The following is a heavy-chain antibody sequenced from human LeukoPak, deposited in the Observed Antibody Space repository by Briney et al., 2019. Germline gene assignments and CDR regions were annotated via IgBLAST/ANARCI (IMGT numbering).Heavy chain of an antibody. D-gene: IGHD2-2*01. CDR3: ARGYLYYQYSFDY. V-gene: IGHV3-7*01. J-gene: IGHJ4*02. CDR2: IKQDGSEK. Sequence: PGGSLRLSCAASGFTFSSYAMSWVRQAPGKGLEWVANIKQDGSEKYYVDSVKGRFTISRDNAKNSLYLQMNSLRAEDTAVYYCARGYLYYQYSFDYWGQGTLVTVSS. CDR1: GFTFSSYA.